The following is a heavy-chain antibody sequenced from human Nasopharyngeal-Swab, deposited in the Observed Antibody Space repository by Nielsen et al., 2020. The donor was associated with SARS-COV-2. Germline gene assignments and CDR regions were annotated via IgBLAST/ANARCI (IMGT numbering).Heavy chain of an antibody. J-gene: IGHJ6*02. Sequence: SETLSLTCTVSGGSIRSYYWSWIRQSPGKGLEWIGYIYYSGSTNYNPSLKSRVTISVDTSKNQFSLKLSSVTAADTAVYYCAGKSGSYYYYYGMDVWGQGTTVTVSS. CDR1: GGSIRSYY. CDR3: AGKSGSYYYYYGMDV. D-gene: IGHD1-26*01. V-gene: IGHV4-59*13. CDR2: IYYSGST.